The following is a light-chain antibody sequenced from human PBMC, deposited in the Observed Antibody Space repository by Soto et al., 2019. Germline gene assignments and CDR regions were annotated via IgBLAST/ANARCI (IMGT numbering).Light chain of an antibody. J-gene: IGKJ1*01. Sequence: AIRMTQSPSSFSASTGDRVTITCRASQGISSYLAWYQQKPGKAPKHLSYAASTVQSGVPSRFSGSGSGTDFTLTSSCLQSEDFATYYCQQYYSYPRTFGQGTKVEIK. CDR3: QQYYSYPRT. V-gene: IGKV1-8*01. CDR2: AAS. CDR1: QGISSY.